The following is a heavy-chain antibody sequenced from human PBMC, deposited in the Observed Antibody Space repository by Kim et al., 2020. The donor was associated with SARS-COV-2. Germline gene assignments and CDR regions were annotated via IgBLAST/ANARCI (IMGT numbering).Heavy chain of an antibody. D-gene: IGHD3-3*01. CDR1: GLTLSSHA. V-gene: IGHV3-23*01. CDR2: ISGSGGNT. CDR3: AKDINYDFWSGNNYFGMDV. J-gene: IGHJ6*02. Sequence: GGSLRLSCEGTGLTLSSHAMSWVRQAPGMGLEWVPSISGSGGNTYYADSVKGRFTISRDNPKETLYLQMSSLRAEDTAVYYCAKDINYDFWSGNNYFGMDVWGQGTTVTVSS.